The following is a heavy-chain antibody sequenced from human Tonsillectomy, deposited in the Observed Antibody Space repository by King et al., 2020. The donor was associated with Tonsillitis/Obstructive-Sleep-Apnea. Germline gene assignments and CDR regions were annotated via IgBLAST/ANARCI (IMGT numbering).Heavy chain of an antibody. Sequence: VQLQQWGAGLLKPSETLSLTCAVYGGSFSGYCWSWIRQPPGKGLEWIGEINHSETTNYNPSLKRRVTISVDTSKNQFSLKLSSVTAADTAVYYCARRSGRGYSRTRAGSYYYMDVWGKGTTVTVSS. V-gene: IGHV4-34*01. J-gene: IGHJ6*03. CDR1: GGSFSGYC. D-gene: IGHD3-3*01. CDR2: INHSETT. CDR3: ARRSGRGYSRTRAGSYYYMDV.